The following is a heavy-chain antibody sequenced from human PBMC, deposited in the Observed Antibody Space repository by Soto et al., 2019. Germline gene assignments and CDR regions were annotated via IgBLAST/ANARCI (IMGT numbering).Heavy chain of an antibody. Sequence: ASVKVSCKASGYTFTSYGIIWVRQAPGQGLEWMGWISAYNGNTNYAQKLQGRVTMTTDTSTSTAYMELRSLRSDDTAVYYCARDQGYCSSTSCLRPHDDGNFDYWGQGTLVTVSS. CDR2: ISAYNGNT. V-gene: IGHV1-18*01. CDR1: GYTFTSYG. CDR3: ARDQGYCSSTSCLRPHDDGNFDY. D-gene: IGHD2-2*01. J-gene: IGHJ4*02.